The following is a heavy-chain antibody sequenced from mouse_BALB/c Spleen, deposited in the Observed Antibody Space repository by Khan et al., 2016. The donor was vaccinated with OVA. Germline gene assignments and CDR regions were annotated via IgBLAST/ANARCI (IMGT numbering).Heavy chain of an antibody. J-gene: IGHJ3*01. CDR3: ARKDYYDYDPFPY. CDR2: ISYSGNT. Sequence: EVQLQESGPGLVKPSQSLSLTCTVTGYSITSEYTWNWIRQFPGNKLEWMGFISYSGNTRYNPSLKSRISITRDTSKNQFFLQLNSVTSEDTAKYYWARKDYYDYDPFPYWGQGTLVTVSA. V-gene: IGHV3-2*02. CDR1: GYSITSEYT. D-gene: IGHD2-4*01.